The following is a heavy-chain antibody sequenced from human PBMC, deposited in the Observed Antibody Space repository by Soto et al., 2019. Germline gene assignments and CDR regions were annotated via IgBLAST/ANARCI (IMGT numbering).Heavy chain of an antibody. J-gene: IGHJ3*02. CDR3: ARKYYYDSSGYRDALDI. V-gene: IGHV5-51*01. D-gene: IGHD3-22*01. Sequence: PGGSLKISCKCSGYSFTTYWIAWVRQMPGKGLEWMGIIYPGDSDTRYSPSFQGQVTISADKSIGTAYLQWSSLKASDTAMYYCARKYYYDSSGYRDALDIWGQGTMVPVSS. CDR2: IYPGDSDT. CDR1: GYSFTTYW.